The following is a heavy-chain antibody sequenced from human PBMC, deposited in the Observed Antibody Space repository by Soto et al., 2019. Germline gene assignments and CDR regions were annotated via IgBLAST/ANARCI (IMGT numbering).Heavy chain of an antibody. Sequence: QVQLVQSGAEVKKPGSSVKVSCKASGGTFNNYAISWVRQAPGQGLEWMGGIIPIIGTADYAHKFQGRLAISADESTGTTFMELSSLRSEDTALYYWARGGVDVVATSAFDSWGQEPLVSVSS. D-gene: IGHD5-12*01. CDR2: IIPIIGTA. V-gene: IGHV1-69*01. CDR3: ARGGVDVVATSAFDS. J-gene: IGHJ4*02. CDR1: GGTFNNYA.